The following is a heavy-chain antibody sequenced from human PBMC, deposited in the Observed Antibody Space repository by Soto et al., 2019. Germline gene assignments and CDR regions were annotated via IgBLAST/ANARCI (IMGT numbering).Heavy chain of an antibody. CDR2: IKSKTDGGTT. V-gene: IGHV3-15*01. CDR1: GFTFSNAW. J-gene: IGHJ3*02. D-gene: IGHD2-8*01. CDR3: AKGGGVRVLDAFDI. Sequence: PGGSLRLSCAASGFTFSNAWMSWVRQAPGKGLEWVGRIKSKTDGGTTDYAAPVKGRFTISRDNSKNTLFLQMNSLRGEDTALYYCAKGGGVRVLDAFDIWGQGTMVTVSS.